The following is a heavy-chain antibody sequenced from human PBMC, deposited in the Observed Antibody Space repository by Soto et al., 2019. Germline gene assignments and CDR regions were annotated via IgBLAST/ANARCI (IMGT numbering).Heavy chain of an antibody. V-gene: IGHV4-39*01. CDR1: GGSISSSSYY. J-gene: IGHJ5*02. CDR3: ARHVFAGRLFDP. Sequence: KASETLSLTCTVSGGSISSSSYYWGWIRQPPGKGLEWIGSIYYSGSTYYNPSLKSRVTISVDTSKNQFSLKLSSVTAADTAVYYCARHVFAGRLFDPWGQGTLVTVSS. D-gene: IGHD3-3*01. CDR2: IYYSGST.